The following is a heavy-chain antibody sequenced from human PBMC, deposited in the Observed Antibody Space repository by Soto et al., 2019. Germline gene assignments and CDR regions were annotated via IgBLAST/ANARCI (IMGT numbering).Heavy chain of an antibody. Sequence: EVQLLESGEGWVHPGGSLRLSCLPSEPTFRGNVLSWSPKVPGRGREWVSGFSGGTPYYADSVQGGFTISRDDFKNTLFLQMNSLRAEDTAVYRCATRDRVTSGSSHFYGTDVWGQGTTVTVSS. V-gene: IGHV3-23*01. CDR3: ATRDRVTSGSSHFYGTDV. J-gene: IGHJ6*02. CDR2: FSGGTP. CDR1: EPTFRGNV. D-gene: IGHD1-26*01.